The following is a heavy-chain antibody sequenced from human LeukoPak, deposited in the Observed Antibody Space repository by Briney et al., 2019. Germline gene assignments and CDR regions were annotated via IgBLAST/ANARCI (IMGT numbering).Heavy chain of an antibody. CDR1: GYTFTGYY. J-gene: IGHJ4*02. CDR2: INPNSGGT. D-gene: IGHD1-26*01. V-gene: IGHV1-2*02. CDR3: ARDSGSYFSYYFDY. Sequence: ASVKVSCKASGYTFTGYYMHWVRQAPGQGLEWMGWINPNSGGTNYAQKFQGRITMTRDTSISTAYMELSRLRSDDTAVYYCARDSGSYFSYYFDYWGQGTLVTVSS.